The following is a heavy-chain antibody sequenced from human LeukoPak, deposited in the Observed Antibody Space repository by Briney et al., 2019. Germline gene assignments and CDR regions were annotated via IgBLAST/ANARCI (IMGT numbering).Heavy chain of an antibody. CDR2: IRSDGSIT. V-gene: IGHV3-74*01. D-gene: IGHD1-26*01. CDR3: ARDGRSGNFVK. CDR1: GFTFSGYW. Sequence: PGGSLRLSCAASGFTFSGYWMHWVRQAPGKGLAWVSVIRSDGSITTYADSVKGRFTISRDTAKNTLYLQMNSLRAEDTAVYYCARDGRSGNFVKWGQGTLVSVSS. J-gene: IGHJ4*02.